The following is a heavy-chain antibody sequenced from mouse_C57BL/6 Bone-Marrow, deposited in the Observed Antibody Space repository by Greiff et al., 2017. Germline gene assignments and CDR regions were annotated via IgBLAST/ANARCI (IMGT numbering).Heavy chain of an antibody. J-gene: IGHJ3*01. CDR1: GFTFSRYG. Sequence: EVNLVESGGDLVKPGGSLKLSCAASGFTFSRYGLSWVRQTPDKRLEWVATISSGGSYTYYPDSVKGRFTISRDNAKNTLYLQMSSLKSEDTAMYYCARRWLLLGNWGQGTLVTVSA. CDR2: ISSGGSYT. CDR3: ARRWLLLGN. V-gene: IGHV5-6*02. D-gene: IGHD2-3*01.